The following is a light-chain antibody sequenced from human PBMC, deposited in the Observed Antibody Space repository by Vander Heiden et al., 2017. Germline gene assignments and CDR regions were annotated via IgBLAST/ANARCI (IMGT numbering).Light chain of an antibody. V-gene: IGKV1-27*01. CDR1: QGISNY. CDR2: AAY. CDR3: QKYNTGVT. Sequence: DIKMTQSPSSLSASVGDTLTITCRASQGISNYLAWYQQRPGQLPKLLIYAAYTLQSVVPSRFSGGGSGTDFTLTISVLQPEDVATYYCQKYNTGVTFGPGTKVDLK. J-gene: IGKJ3*01.